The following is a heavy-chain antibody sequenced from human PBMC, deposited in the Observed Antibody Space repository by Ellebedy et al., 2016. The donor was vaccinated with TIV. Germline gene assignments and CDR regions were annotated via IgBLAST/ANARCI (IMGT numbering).Heavy chain of an antibody. J-gene: IGHJ3*02. CDR2: ISSSSSYI. D-gene: IGHD2-15*01. Sequence: GGSLRLSCAASGFTFSSYSMNWVRQAPGKGLEWVSSISSSSSYIYYADSVKGRFTISRDNAKNSLYLQMNSLRAEDTAVYYCARWRVVVAATPLGAFDIWGQGTTVTVSS. CDR1: GFTFSSYS. V-gene: IGHV3-21*01. CDR3: ARWRVVVAATPLGAFDI.